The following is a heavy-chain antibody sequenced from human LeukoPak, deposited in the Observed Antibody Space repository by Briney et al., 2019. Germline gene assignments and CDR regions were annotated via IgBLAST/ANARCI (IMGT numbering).Heavy chain of an antibody. J-gene: IGHJ6*04. CDR1: GSRFTSYW. V-gene: IGHV5-51*01. CDR2: IYPGDSDT. CDR3: ARHYYYYGSGSYYYGMDV. Sequence: GGSLEISCQGSGSRFTSYWIGWVRQLPGKGLEWTGIIYPGDSDTRYSPSFQGQVTISADKSISTAYLQWSSLKASDTAMYYCARHYYYYGSGSYYYGMDVWGKGTTATVSS. D-gene: IGHD3-10*01.